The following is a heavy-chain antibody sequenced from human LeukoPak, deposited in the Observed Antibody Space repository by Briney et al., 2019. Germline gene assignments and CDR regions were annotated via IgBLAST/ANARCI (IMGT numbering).Heavy chain of an antibody. V-gene: IGHV3-7*01. Sequence: GGSVRLSCTASGFTFSTYWLDWVRQAPGKGLVWVANIKQDGSEKYYVDSVKGRFTITRDNAKNSLYLQMNSLTAEDTSIYYFLSESCAYLWSDMCDYGGQGTLVTVSS. J-gene: IGHJ4*02. CDR3: LSESCAYLWSDMCDY. D-gene: IGHD2-21*01. CDR2: IKQDGSEK. CDR1: GFTFSTYW.